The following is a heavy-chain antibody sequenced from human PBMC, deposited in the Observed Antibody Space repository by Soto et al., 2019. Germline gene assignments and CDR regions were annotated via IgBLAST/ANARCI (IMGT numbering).Heavy chain of an antibody. J-gene: IGHJ4*02. CDR3: ARGPPLGY. CDR2: VFYPEST. V-gene: IGHV4-59*08. CDR1: GGSISSYY. Sequence: SETLSLTCTVSGGSISSYYWTWIRQPPGKGLEWIGYVFYPESTNYNPSLKSRVTISVDTSKNQFSLKLTSVTAADTAVYYCARGPPLGYWGQGTLVTVSS.